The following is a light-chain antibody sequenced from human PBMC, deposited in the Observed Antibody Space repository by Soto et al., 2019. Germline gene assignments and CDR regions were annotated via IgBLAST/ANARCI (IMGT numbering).Light chain of an antibody. CDR1: QSVSYW. CDR3: QHYNTYSNT. CDR2: DAS. J-gene: IGKJ3*01. Sequence: DIQMTQSPSTLSTSVGARVTITCRASQSVSYWLAWYQQKPGKGPNLLIYDASILAIGVPSRFSGGGFGTEFTRNVSSLQPDDSAIYYCQHYNTYSNTFGPRTKVQIK. V-gene: IGKV1-5*01.